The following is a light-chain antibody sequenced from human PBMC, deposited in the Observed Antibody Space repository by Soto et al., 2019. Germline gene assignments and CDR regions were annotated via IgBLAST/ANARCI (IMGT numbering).Light chain of an antibody. J-gene: IGLJ2*01. CDR3: SSYGGSNNFVV. CDR2: EVS. V-gene: IGLV2-8*01. Sequence: SALTQPPSASGTPGQSVTISCTGTSSDVGGYNYVSWYQEHPGKAPKLMIYEVSKRPSGVPDRFSGSKSGNTASLTVSGLQAEDEADYYCSSYGGSNNFVVFGGGTQLT. CDR1: SSDVGGYNY.